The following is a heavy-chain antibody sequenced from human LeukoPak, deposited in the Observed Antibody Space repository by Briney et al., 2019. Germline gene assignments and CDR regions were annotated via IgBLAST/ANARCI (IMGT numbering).Heavy chain of an antibody. CDR2: ISYDGSNK. J-gene: IGHJ5*02. CDR1: GFTFSSYG. V-gene: IGHV3-30*03. CDR3: AGGSYGDYEHNWFDP. D-gene: IGHD4-17*01. Sequence: GGSLRLSRAASGFTFSSYGMHWVRQAPGKGLEWVAVISYDGSNKYYADSVKGRFTISRDNSKNTLYLQMNSLRAEDTAVYYCAGGSYGDYEHNWFDPWGQGTLVTVSS.